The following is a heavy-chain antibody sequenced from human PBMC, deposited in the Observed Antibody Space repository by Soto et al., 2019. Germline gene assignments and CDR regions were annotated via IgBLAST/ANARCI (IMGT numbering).Heavy chain of an antibody. J-gene: IGHJ5*02. D-gene: IGHD2-2*01. Sequence: PSHTLSLTCAISGYSVPSNSAALNWIRQSPSRGLEWLGRTYYRSKWYNDYAVSVKSRITINPDTSKNQFSLQLNSVTPEDTAVYYCARALVVVPAAVRGVPAVSNWLDPWGQGTLVTVSS. CDR2: TYYRSKWYN. CDR3: ARALVVVPAAVRGVPAVSNWLDP. CDR1: GYSVPSNSAA. V-gene: IGHV6-1*01.